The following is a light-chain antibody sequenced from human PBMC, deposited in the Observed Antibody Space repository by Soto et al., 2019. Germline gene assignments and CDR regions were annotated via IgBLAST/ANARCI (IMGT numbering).Light chain of an antibody. CDR3: QQRLMT. Sequence: EIVLTQSPATLSLSPGERATLSCRASQTVSTYLAWYQQKPGQAPRLLIYDASTRATGIPARFSGSGSGTDFTLTISSLEPDDFAVYYCQQRLMTFGQGTRVEIK. CDR1: QTVSTY. CDR2: DAS. V-gene: IGKV3-11*01. J-gene: IGKJ1*01.